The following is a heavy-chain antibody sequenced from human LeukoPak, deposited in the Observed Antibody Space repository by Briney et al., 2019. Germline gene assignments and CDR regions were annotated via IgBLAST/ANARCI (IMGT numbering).Heavy chain of an antibody. J-gene: IGHJ4*02. Sequence: PSETLSLTCTVSGYSISSHYYWGWIRQPPGKGLEWIGSVSHSGTTYYNPSLKSRVTISVDTSKNQFSLKLTSVTAADTAVYYCARDNVPGYFDSWGQGTLVTVSS. CDR3: ARDNVPGYFDS. CDR2: VSHSGTT. V-gene: IGHV4-38-2*02. CDR1: GYSISSHYY. D-gene: IGHD2-8*01.